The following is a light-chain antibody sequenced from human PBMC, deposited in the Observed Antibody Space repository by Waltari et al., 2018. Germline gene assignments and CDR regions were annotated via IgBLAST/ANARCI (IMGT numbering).Light chain of an antibody. CDR1: QSISKY. CDR2: HAS. Sequence: EIVLTQSPGTLSLSPGERATLSCRASQSISKYLAWYQQKPGQAPRLLIYHASSRAAGIPDRFSGSGYGTDFSLTISRLEPGDFAVYYCQHYESLPVTFGQGTKVEIK. J-gene: IGKJ1*01. CDR3: QHYESLPVT. V-gene: IGKV3-20*01.